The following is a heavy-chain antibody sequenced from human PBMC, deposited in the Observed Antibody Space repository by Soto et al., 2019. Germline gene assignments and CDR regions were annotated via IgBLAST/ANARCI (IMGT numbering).Heavy chain of an antibody. Sequence: EVQLVESGGGLVQPGGSLRLSCATSGFTFSSYEMNWVRQAPGKGLEWVSYISSSDSAIYYADSVKGRFTISRDNAKNSLYLQMNSRRAEDTAVYYCASLEMATMQGWGQGTLVTVSS. D-gene: IGHD3-3*01. CDR1: GFTFSSYE. J-gene: IGHJ4*02. V-gene: IGHV3-48*03. CDR3: ASLEMATMQG. CDR2: ISSSDSAI.